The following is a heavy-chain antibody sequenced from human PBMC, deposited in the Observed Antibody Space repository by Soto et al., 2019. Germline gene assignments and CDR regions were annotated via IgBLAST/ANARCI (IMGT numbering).Heavy chain of an antibody. Sequence: SGPTLVNPTETLPLTCTVSGYSLSNARMGVSWIRQPPEKALEWLAHSFSDAEKPYSTSLKSRLTISKDTSKSQVVLTMTNLDPVDTATYYCARILGSSWPYYYYYGMDVWGQGTTVTVSS. CDR3: ARILGSSWPYYYYYGMDV. CDR2: SFSDAEK. D-gene: IGHD6-13*01. CDR1: GYSLSNARMG. J-gene: IGHJ6*02. V-gene: IGHV2-26*01.